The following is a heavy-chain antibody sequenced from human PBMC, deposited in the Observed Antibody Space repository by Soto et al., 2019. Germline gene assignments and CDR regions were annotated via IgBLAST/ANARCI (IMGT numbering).Heavy chain of an antibody. CDR3: AVNSGWTIYGMDV. CDR2: IYYAGST. CDR1: GDSLSGSNHY. V-gene: IGHV4-39*07. Sequence: SETLSLTCTVSGDSLSGSNHYWGWIRQPPGKGLEWIGNIYYAGSTNYNPSLKSRVTISVDTSKNQFSLKLSSVTAADTAVYYCAVNSGWTIYGMDVWGQGTTVTVSS. J-gene: IGHJ6*02. D-gene: IGHD6-19*01.